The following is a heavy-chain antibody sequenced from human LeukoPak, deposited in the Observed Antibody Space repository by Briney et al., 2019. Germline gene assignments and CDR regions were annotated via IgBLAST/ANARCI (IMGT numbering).Heavy chain of an antibody. D-gene: IGHD6-13*01. V-gene: IGHV3-23*01. J-gene: IGHJ3*02. CDR3: AKDRKLVQDAFDI. CDR1: GFTFSSYA. Sequence: GGSLRLSCTASGFTFSSYAMSWVRQAPGKGLEWVSTISGSGGSTYYTDSVKGRFTISRDNSKNTLYLQVNSLRAEDTAVYYCAKDRKLVQDAFDIWGQGTMVTVSS. CDR2: ISGSGGST.